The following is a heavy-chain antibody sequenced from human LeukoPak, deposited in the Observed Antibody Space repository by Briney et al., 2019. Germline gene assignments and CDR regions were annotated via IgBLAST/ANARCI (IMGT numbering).Heavy chain of an antibody. CDR2: ISYDGSNK. D-gene: IGHD3-16*01. V-gene: IGHV3-30*18. Sequence: PPGGSLRLSCAASGFTFSSYGMHRVRQAPGKGLEWVAVISYDGSNKYYADSVKGRFTISRDNSKNTLYLQMNSLRAEDTAVYYCAKDRRSGEPSNLGYWGQGTLVTVSS. CDR3: AKDRRSGEPSNLGY. J-gene: IGHJ4*02. CDR1: GFTFSSYG.